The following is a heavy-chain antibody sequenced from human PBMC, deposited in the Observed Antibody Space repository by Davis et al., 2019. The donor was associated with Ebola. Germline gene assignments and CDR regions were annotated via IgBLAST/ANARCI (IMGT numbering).Heavy chain of an antibody. J-gene: IGHJ4*02. CDR2: ITPTGSST. CDR1: GFTFSTYA. V-gene: IGHV3-23*01. Sequence: GESLKISCAASGFTFSTYAMRWVRQAPGKGLEWVSSITPTGSSTYYADSVKGRFTISRDNSQNTLFLQMNSLRVEDTAVYYCARAAFPYYYGSGSPYYFDYWGQGTLVTVSS. CDR3: ARAAFPYYYGSGSPYYFDY. D-gene: IGHD3-10*01.